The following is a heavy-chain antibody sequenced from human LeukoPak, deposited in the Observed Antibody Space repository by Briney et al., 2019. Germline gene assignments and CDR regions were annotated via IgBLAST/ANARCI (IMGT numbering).Heavy chain of an antibody. CDR1: GFTFSSYA. CDR2: ISGSGGST. D-gene: IGHD6-13*01. J-gene: IGHJ3*02. Sequence: GGSLRLSCAASGFTFSSYAMSWVRQAPGKGLEWVSAISGSGGSTYYADSVKGRFTISRDNSKNTLYLQMNSPRAEDTAVYYCAKPLSFVAAAANAFDIWGQGTMVTVSS. CDR3: AKPLSFVAAAANAFDI. V-gene: IGHV3-23*01.